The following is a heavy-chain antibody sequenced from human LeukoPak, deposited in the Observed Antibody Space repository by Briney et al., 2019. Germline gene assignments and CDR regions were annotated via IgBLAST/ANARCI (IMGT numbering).Heavy chain of an antibody. D-gene: IGHD4-17*01. J-gene: IGHJ4*02. CDR3: ARTKLDYGDYEYYFDY. Sequence: SGPTLVXPTQTLTPTCTFSGFSLSTRGMRVSWIRQPPGKALEWLARIDWDDDKFYSTSMKTRLTISKDTSKNQVVLTMTNMDPVDTATYYCARTKLDYGDYEYYFDYWGQGTLVTVSS. CDR1: GFSLSTRGMR. CDR2: IDWDDDK. V-gene: IGHV2-70*04.